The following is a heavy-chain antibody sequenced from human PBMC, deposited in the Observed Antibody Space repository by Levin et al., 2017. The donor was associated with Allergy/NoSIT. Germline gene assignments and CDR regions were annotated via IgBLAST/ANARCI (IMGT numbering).Heavy chain of an antibody. Sequence: GGSLRLSCAASGFTFSSYAMSWVRQGPGKGLEWVSAISGSGAGTFYANSVKGRFTISRDNSKNTVFLQMNSLRAEDTAVYYCAKRPRETPGKEFDPWGQGALVTVSS. J-gene: IGHJ5*02. V-gene: IGHV3-23*01. CDR1: GFTFSSYA. D-gene: IGHD1-26*01. CDR2: ISGSGAGT. CDR3: AKRPRETPGKEFDP.